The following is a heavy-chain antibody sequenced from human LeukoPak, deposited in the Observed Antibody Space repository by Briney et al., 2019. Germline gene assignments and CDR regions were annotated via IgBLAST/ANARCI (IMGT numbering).Heavy chain of an antibody. CDR1: GGSINGYS. D-gene: IGHD2-15*01. V-gene: IGHV4-59*08. Sequence: PSETLSLTCTVSGGSINGYSWSWIRQPPGKGLEYIGYIYYSGSANYNPSLKSRVTMSVDTSKNQFSLKVTSVTAADTAVYYCARHCSGGSCYDSLYAFDIWGQGTMVTVSS. J-gene: IGHJ3*02. CDR3: ARHCSGGSCYDSLYAFDI. CDR2: IYYSGSA.